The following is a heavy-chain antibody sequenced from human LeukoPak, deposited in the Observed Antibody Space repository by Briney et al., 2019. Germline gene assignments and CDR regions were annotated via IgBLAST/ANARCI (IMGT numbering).Heavy chain of an antibody. J-gene: IGHJ4*02. CDR3: AREIVAFDY. Sequence: GGSLRLSCVASGFTFSSFAMHWVRQAPGKGLEWVAVISKDGRDKHHGDSVKGRFTISRDNSKNTLYLQMNSLRAEDTAVYYCAREIVAFDYWGQGTLVTVSS. CDR1: GFTFSSFA. CDR2: ISKDGRDK. V-gene: IGHV3-30*03. D-gene: IGHD5-12*01.